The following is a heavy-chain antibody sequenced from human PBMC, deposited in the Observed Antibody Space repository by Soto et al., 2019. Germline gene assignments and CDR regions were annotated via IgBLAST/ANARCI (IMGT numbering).Heavy chain of an antibody. J-gene: IGHJ6*02. V-gene: IGHV3-11*06. CDR1: GFTFSDYY. CDR3: ARDLHAIFGVDYYYYGMDV. CDR2: ISSSSSYT. D-gene: IGHD3-3*01. Sequence: PGGSLRLSCAASGFTFSDYYMSWIRQAPGKGLEWVSYISSSSSYTNYADSVKGRFTISRDNAKNSLYLQMNSLRAEDTAVYYCARDLHAIFGVDYYYYGMDVWGQGTTVTVSS.